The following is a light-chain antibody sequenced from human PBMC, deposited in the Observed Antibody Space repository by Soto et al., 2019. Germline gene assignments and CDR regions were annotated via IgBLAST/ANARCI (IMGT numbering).Light chain of an antibody. Sequence: QSALTQPPSASGSPGHSVTLSCTGTSSDVGGYNYVSWYQQHPGKAPKLIISEVNKRPSGVPDRFSGSKSGNTASLTISGLQTDDEADYYCGSYTGNNAGLFGGGTKLTVL. CDR2: EVN. CDR3: GSYTGNNAGL. V-gene: IGLV2-8*01. J-gene: IGLJ2*01. CDR1: SSDVGGYNY.